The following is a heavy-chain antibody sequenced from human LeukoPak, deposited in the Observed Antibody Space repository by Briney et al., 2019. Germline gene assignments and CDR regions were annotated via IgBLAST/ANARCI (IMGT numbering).Heavy chain of an antibody. J-gene: IGHJ4*02. Sequence: SETLSLTCTVSGGSISSYYWSWIRQPPGKGLEWIGYIYYSGSTNYNPSLKSRVTISVDTSKKQFSLKVSSVTAADTAVYYCARGAGWYNYWGQGTLVTVSS. CDR2: IYYSGST. CDR1: GGSISSYY. V-gene: IGHV4-59*01. CDR3: ARGAGWYNY. D-gene: IGHD6-19*01.